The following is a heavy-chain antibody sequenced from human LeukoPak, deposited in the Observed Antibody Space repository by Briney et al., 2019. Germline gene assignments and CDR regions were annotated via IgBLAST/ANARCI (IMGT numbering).Heavy chain of an antibody. CDR2: ISAYNGNT. V-gene: IGHV1-18*01. CDR3: ARYYYGSGSYYKDY. Sequence: GASVKVSCKASGYTFTSYGIGWVRQAPGQGLEWMGWISAYNGNTNYAQKLQGRVTMTTDTSTSTAYMELRSLRSDDTAVYYCARYYYGSGSYYKDYWGQGTLVTVSS. J-gene: IGHJ4*02. CDR1: GYTFTSYG. D-gene: IGHD3-10*01.